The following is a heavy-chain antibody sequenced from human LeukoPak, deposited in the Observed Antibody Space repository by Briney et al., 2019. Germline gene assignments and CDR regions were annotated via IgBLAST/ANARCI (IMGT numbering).Heavy chain of an antibody. D-gene: IGHD3-22*01. CDR3: ASLPMGSSGYFGIRYYFDY. CDR2: IYHSGST. J-gene: IGHJ4*02. Sequence: PSETLSLTCTVSGYSISSGYYWGWIRQPPGKGLEWIGSIYHSGSTYYNPSLKSRVTISVDTSKNQFSLKLSSVTAADTAVYYCASLPMGSSGYFGIRYYFDYWGQGTLVTVSS. CDR1: GYSISSGYY. V-gene: IGHV4-38-2*02.